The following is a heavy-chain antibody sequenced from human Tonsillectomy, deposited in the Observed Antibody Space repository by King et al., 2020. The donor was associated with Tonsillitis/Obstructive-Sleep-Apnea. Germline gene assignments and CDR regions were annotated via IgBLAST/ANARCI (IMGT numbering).Heavy chain of an antibody. CDR1: GFTFDDYA. D-gene: IGHD3-10*01. CDR3: AKDIGEGSITMFRGVIITGAFDI. V-gene: IGHV3-9*01. Sequence: VQLVESGGGLVQPGRSLRLSCAASGFTFDDYAMHWVRQAPGKGLEWVSGISWNSGSIGYADSVKGRFPISRDNAKNSLYLQINSLRAEDTALYYCAKDIGEGSITMFRGVIITGAFDIWGQGTMVTVSS. J-gene: IGHJ3*02. CDR2: ISWNSGSI.